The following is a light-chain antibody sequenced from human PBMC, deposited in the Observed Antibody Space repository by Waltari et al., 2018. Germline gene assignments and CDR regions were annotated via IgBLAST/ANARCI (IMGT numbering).Light chain of an antibody. CDR2: GSS. CDR1: QSVSSNY. V-gene: IGKV3-20*01. CDR3: QQYGRSWNT. J-gene: IGKJ2*01. Sequence: EIVLTQSPGPLSLSQGERATISCRASQSVSSNYLAWYHQRPGQAPRLLIHGSSSRATGIPDRFSGSGSGTDFTLTISRLEPEDFAVYYCQQYGRSWNTFGQGTKLEIK.